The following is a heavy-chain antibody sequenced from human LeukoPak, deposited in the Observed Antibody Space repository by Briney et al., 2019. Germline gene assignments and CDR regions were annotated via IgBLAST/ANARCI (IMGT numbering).Heavy chain of an antibody. J-gene: IGHJ4*02. CDR3: AKGTIGGYSYGYLDY. V-gene: IGHV3-30*18. CDR2: ISYDGSNK. D-gene: IGHD5-18*01. CDR1: GFTFSSYG. Sequence: GGSLRLSCAASGFTFSSYGMHWVRQAPGKGLEWVAVISYDGSNKYYADSVEGRFTISRDNSKNTLYLQMNSLRAEDTAVYYCAKGTIGGYSYGYLDYWGQGTLVTVSS.